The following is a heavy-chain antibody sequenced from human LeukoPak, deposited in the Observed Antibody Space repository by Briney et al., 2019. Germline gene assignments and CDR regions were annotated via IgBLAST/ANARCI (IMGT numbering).Heavy chain of an antibody. D-gene: IGHD6-13*01. CDR1: GASTSGYY. CDR2: IYTIGST. J-gene: IGHJ5*02. V-gene: IGHV4-4*09. Sequence: SETLSFTCTAPGASTSGYYWSWIRQPPGKGLKWIGYIYTIGSTNYNPSLKSRVTISVDTSKNQFSLKLSSVTAADTAVYYCARHPRGAAAGIGWFDPWGQGTLVTVSS. CDR3: ARHPRGAAAGIGWFDP.